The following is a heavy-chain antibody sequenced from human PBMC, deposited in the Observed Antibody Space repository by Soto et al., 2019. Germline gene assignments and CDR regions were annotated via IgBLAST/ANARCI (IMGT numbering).Heavy chain of an antibody. CDR1: GGTISSYY. V-gene: IGHV4-59*01. D-gene: IGHD3-22*01. CDR2: IYYSGST. Sequence: SETLSLTCTASGGTISSYYWSWIRQPPGKGLEWIGYIYYSGSTNYNPSRKSRVTISVDTSKNQFSLKLSSVTAADTAVYYCARYSGLYYYDSSGYSYASCFDPWGQGTLVTVSS. J-gene: IGHJ5*02. CDR3: ARYSGLYYYDSSGYSYASCFDP.